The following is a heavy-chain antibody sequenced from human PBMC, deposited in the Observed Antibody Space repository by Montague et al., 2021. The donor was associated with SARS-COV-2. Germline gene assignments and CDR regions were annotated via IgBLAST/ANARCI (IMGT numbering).Heavy chain of an antibody. V-gene: IGHV4-39*06. CDR3: ARDDIVLQGVTKGMDV. D-gene: IGHD3-10*01. Sequence: SETLSLTCTVSGGSISSSNYYWGWLRQPPGKGLEWIGNMYYSGSTYYNPSLKSRVTISIDTSKNQFPLKLSSVTAADTAVYYCARDDIVLQGVTKGMDVWGQGTTVTVSS. J-gene: IGHJ6*02. CDR2: MYYSGST. CDR1: GGSISSSNYY.